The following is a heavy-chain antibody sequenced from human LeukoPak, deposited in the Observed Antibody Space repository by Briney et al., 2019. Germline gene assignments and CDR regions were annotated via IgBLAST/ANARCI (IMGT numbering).Heavy chain of an antibody. J-gene: IGHJ4*02. Sequence: GGSLRLSCAASGFTFDDYARHWVRQAPGKGLEWASGISWNSGSIGYADSVKGRFTISRDNAKNSLYLQMNSLRAEDTALYYCAKPKTPTPGEPFDYWGQGTLVTVSS. CDR2: ISWNSGSI. V-gene: IGHV3-9*01. CDR3: AKPKTPTPGEPFDY. D-gene: IGHD7-27*01. CDR1: GFTFDDYA.